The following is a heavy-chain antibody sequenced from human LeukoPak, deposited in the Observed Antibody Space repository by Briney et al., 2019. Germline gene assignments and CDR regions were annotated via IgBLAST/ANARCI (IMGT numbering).Heavy chain of an antibody. Sequence: QAGGSLRLSCAASGFTFSSHAMSWVRQAPGKGLEWVSVVSVTGGSTYYADSVKGRFSISRDNSKNTLNLQMNSLRAEDTAVYYCTKDRKRYYYDSSGYCFDYWGQGTLVTVSS. V-gene: IGHV3-23*01. CDR2: VSVTGGST. D-gene: IGHD3-22*01. CDR1: GFTFSSHA. J-gene: IGHJ4*02. CDR3: TKDRKRYYYDSSGYCFDY.